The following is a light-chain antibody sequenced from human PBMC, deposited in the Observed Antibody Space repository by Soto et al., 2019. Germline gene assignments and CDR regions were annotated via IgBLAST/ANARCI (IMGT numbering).Light chain of an antibody. CDR3: SSYINSSTLV. CDR2: EVG. J-gene: IGLJ3*02. Sequence: QSALTQPASVSGSPGQSITISCTGTSSDVGGYNFVSWYQQHPGKAPKLMIYEVGNRPSGVSNRFSGSKSGNTASLTISGLQAEDEADYYCSSYINSSTLVFGGGTKLTVL. CDR1: SSDVGGYNF. V-gene: IGLV2-14*01.